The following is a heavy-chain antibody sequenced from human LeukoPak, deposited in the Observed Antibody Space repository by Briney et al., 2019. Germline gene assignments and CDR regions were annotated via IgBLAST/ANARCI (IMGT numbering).Heavy chain of an antibody. J-gene: IGHJ4*02. CDR2: ISPNSGGT. CDR3: ARGLLGPPDY. V-gene: IGHV1-2*02. D-gene: IGHD2/OR15-2a*01. Sequence: ASVKVSCKASGYTFTGYYLHWVRQAPGQGLEWMGWISPNSGGTNSAQKFRGRATMTRDTSISTAYMELSRLRSDDTAVYYCARGLLGPPDYWGQGTLVTVSS. CDR1: GYTFTGYY.